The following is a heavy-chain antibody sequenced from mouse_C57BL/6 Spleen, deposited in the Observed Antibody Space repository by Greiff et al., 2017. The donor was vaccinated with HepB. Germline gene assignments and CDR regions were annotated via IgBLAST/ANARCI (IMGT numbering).Heavy chain of an antibody. CDR2: IYPGSGNT. J-gene: IGHJ3*01. V-gene: IGHV1-76*01. D-gene: IGHD2-5*01. Sequence: VQLQQSGAELVRPGASVKLSCKASGYTFTDYYINWVKQRPGQGLEWIARIYPGSGNTYYNEKFKGKATLTAEKSSSTAYMQLSILTSEDSAVYFGSSNYPSWFAYWGQGTLVTVSA. CDR3: SSNYPSWFAY. CDR1: GYTFTDYY.